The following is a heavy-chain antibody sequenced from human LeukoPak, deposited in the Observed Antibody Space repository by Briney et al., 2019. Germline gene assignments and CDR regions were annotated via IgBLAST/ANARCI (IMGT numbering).Heavy chain of an antibody. CDR1: GFTFTNYA. Sequence: GGSLRLSCAASGFTFTNYAMTWVRQAPGRGLEWVSSISRSGSNAYYAKSVDGRFTVSRDSSRDTLFLQMNSLRAEDTAVYYCARDVEVCRVGACYWTTFDCWGQGALVTVSS. D-gene: IGHD2-21*02. CDR3: ARDVEVCRVGACYWTTFDC. J-gene: IGHJ4*02. CDR2: ISRSGSNA. V-gene: IGHV3-23*01.